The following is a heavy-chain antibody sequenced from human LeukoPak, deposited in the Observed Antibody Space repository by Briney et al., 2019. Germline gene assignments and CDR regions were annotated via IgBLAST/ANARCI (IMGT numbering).Heavy chain of an antibody. D-gene: IGHD5-18*01. V-gene: IGHV4-59*01. Sequence: SETLSLTCTVSGGSISSYYWSWIRQPPGKGLEWIGYIYYSGSTNYNPSLKSRVTISVDTSKNQFSLKLSSVTAAGTAVYYCARDSGYSYGYGYWGQGTLVTVSS. CDR2: IYYSGST. CDR1: GGSISSYY. J-gene: IGHJ4*02. CDR3: ARDSGYSYGYGY.